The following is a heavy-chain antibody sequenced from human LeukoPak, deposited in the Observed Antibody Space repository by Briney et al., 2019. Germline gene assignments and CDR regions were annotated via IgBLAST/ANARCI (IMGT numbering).Heavy chain of an antibody. CDR1: GFTFSSYA. V-gene: IGHV3-23*01. CDR3: TKAHAVFGDPLDY. D-gene: IGHD3-3*01. CDR2: ISGSGGGT. Sequence: PGGSLRLSCAASGFTFSSYAMNWVRQAPAKGLEWVSGISGSGGGTYYADSVKGRFTISRDNSENTLYLQMNSLRAEDTAVYYCTKAHAVFGDPLDYWGQGALVTVSS. J-gene: IGHJ4*02.